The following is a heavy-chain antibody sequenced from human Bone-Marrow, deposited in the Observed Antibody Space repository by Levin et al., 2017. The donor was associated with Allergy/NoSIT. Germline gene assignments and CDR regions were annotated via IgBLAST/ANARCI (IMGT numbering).Heavy chain of an antibody. J-gene: IGHJ5*02. V-gene: IGHV4-30-4*01. Sequence: SETLSLTCSVSGSSLSSYDYYWSWSRQSPGKGLEWIGNIDNTGSTSYNPSLKSRFSISIDTSNNQYSLRLSSVTAADAAVYYCAREQDHDYRDYYFDTWGQGILVTVSS. CDR2: IDNTGST. CDR3: AREQDHDYRDYYFDT. CDR1: GSSLSSYDYY. D-gene: IGHD2-21*02.